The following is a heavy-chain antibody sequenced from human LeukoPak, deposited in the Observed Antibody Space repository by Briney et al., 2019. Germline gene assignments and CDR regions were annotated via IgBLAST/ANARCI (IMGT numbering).Heavy chain of an antibody. D-gene: IGHD5-24*01. J-gene: IGHJ4*02. CDR1: GGSISSDY. CDR3: ARGDGRDGYKTVYYFDY. Sequence: SESLSLTCTVSGGSISSDYGSWIRQPAGTGLEWIGYIDDSGSTHYNLSLKSRVTISVDTSKNPFSLKLSSVTAADTAVYYCARGDGRDGYKTVYYFDYYGQGPVVTVSS. V-gene: IGHV4-59*01. CDR2: IDDSGST.